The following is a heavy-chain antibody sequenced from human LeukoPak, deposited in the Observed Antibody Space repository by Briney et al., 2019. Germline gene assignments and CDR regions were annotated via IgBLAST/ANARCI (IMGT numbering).Heavy chain of an antibody. CDR2: ISAYNGNT. CDR3: ARLFSPAPGYYYYYMDV. J-gene: IGHJ6*03. V-gene: IGHV1-18*04. Sequence: ASVKASCKASGYSFSSYSLNWVRQAPGQGLEWMGWISAYNGNTNYAQKLQGRVTMTTDTSTSTAYMELRSLRSDDTAVYYCARLFSPAPGYYYYYMDVWAKGPRSPSP. CDR1: GYSFSSYS.